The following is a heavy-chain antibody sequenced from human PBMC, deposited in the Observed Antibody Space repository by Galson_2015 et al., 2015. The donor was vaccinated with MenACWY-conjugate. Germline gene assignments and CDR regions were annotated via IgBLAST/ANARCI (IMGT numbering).Heavy chain of an antibody. Sequence: SLRLPCAVSGLRFNNSWISWVRQAPGKGLEWVANINNIGNEKYYVDSVRGRFTISRDNAQESVFLQMTSLRVEDTAVYYCGRDPGWGAIDYWGQGTLVTVSS. CDR3: GRDPGWGAIDY. J-gene: IGHJ4*02. D-gene: IGHD7-27*01. CDR1: GLRFNNSW. V-gene: IGHV3-7*03. CDR2: INNIGNEK.